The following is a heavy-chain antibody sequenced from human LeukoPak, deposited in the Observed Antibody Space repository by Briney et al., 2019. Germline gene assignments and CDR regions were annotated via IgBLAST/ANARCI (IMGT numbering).Heavy chain of an antibody. Sequence: SETLSLTCTLSGGSISTYYWTWIRPPAGKGLEWIGRIYTSGSTNYNPSLKSRVTMSVDTSKNQFSLKLSSVTAADTAVYYCARGASGWYGYYFDYWGQGTLVTVSS. CDR2: IYTSGST. J-gene: IGHJ4*02. CDR1: GGSISTYY. D-gene: IGHD6-19*01. V-gene: IGHV4-4*07. CDR3: ARGASGWYGYYFDY.